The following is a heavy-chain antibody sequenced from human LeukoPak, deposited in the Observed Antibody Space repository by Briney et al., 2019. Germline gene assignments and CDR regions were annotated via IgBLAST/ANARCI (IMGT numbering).Heavy chain of an antibody. D-gene: IGHD5-12*01. CDR3: AAKGNGYTGTYVFAH. CDR1: GFTFSSYA. V-gene: IGHV3-66*01. J-gene: IGHJ4*02. Sequence: GGSLRLSCAASGFTFSSYAMYWVRQAPGKGLEWVSVLYSSGYTKYADSVKGRFSISRDTSENTLSLQMNSLRAEDSAIYYCAAKGNGYTGTYVFAHWGRGTLVTVSS. CDR2: LYSSGYT.